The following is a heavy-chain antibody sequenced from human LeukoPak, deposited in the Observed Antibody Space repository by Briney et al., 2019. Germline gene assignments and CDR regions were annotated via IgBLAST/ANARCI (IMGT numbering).Heavy chain of an antibody. D-gene: IGHD1-26*01. V-gene: IGHV3-23*01. CDR2: IRGGGGST. J-gene: IGHJ4*02. CDR3: TTDGVGVEGATYDN. CDR1: GFTFSTYA. Sequence: GGSLRLSCAASGFTFSTYAMSWVRQAAGKGLEWVSAIRGGGGSTYYADSVKGQFTISRDNSKNTLYLQMNSLKTEDTAVYYCTTDGVGVEGATYDNWGQGTLVSVSS.